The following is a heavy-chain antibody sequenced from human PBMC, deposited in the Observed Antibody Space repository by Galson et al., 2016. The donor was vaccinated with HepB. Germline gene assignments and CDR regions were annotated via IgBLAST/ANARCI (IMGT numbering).Heavy chain of an antibody. Sequence: SLRLSCAASGFFFSTFAMHWVRQAPGKGLEWVSSINWNSGSIDYADSVKGRFTISRDNAKNSLSLQMNSLRPEDTALYYCAKAGKGDYDFWSGYSISWFDPWGQGTLVTVSS. CDR1: GFFFSTFA. V-gene: IGHV3-9*01. CDR3: AKAGKGDYDFWSGYSISWFDP. CDR2: INWNSGSI. J-gene: IGHJ5*02. D-gene: IGHD3-3*01.